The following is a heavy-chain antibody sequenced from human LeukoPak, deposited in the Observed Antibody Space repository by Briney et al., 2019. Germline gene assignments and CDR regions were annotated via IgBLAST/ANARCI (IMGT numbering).Heavy chain of an antibody. V-gene: IGHV3-21*01. Sequence: GGSLTLSCAASGFTFSSYSMNWARQAPGKGLEWVSSISSSSSYIYYADSVKGRFTISRDNAKNSPYLQMNSLRAEDTAVYYCARVTDDYYDRILASDYWGQGTLVTVSS. CDR1: GFTFSSYS. D-gene: IGHD3-22*01. CDR3: ARVTDDYYDRILASDY. CDR2: ISSSSSYI. J-gene: IGHJ4*02.